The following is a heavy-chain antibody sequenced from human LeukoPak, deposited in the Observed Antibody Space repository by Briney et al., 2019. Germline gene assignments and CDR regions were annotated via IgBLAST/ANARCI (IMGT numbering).Heavy chain of an antibody. CDR2: IIPILGIA. CDR3: ARDNEYSSSWGGDY. D-gene: IGHD6-6*01. CDR1: GGTFSSYA. Sequence: SVKVSCKASGGTFSSYAISWVRQAPGQGLEWMGRIIPILGIANYAQKFQGRVTITADKSTSTAYMELSSLRYEDTAVYYCARDNEYSSSWGGDYWGQGTLVTVSS. J-gene: IGHJ4*02. V-gene: IGHV1-69*04.